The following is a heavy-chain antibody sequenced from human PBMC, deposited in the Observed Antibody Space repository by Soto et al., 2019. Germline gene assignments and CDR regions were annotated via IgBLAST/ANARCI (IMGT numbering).Heavy chain of an antibody. CDR3: ARVGLLWFGELCYYFDY. V-gene: IGHV3-7*01. D-gene: IGHD3-10*01. CDR1: GFTFSSYW. J-gene: IGHJ4*02. CDR2: IKQDGSEK. Sequence: GGSLRLSCAASGFTFSSYWMSWVRQAPGKGLEWVANIKQDGSEKYYVDSVKGRFTISRDNAKNSLYLQMNGLRAEDTAVYYCARVGLLWFGELCYYFDYWGQGTLVTVSS.